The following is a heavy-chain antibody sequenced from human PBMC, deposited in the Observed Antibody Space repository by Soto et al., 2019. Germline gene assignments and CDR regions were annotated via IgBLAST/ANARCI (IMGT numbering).Heavy chain of an antibody. CDR1: GYTFTSYG. J-gene: IGHJ6*02. D-gene: IGHD2-15*01. CDR2: ISAYNGNT. V-gene: IGHV1-18*01. Sequence: ASVKVSCKASGYTFTSYGISWVRQAPGQGLEWMGWISAYNGNTNYAQKLQGRVTMTTDTSTSTAYMELSGLRSEDTAVYYCARDRRIVVVVAATNTEYYYYGMDVWGQGTTVTVSS. CDR3: ARDRRIVVVVAATNTEYYYYGMDV.